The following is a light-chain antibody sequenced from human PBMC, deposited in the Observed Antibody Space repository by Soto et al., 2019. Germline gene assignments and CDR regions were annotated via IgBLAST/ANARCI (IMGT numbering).Light chain of an antibody. V-gene: IGKV3-15*01. Sequence: EIVMTQSPATLSVSPGERATLSCRASQTVNSSLAWYQQKPGQVPRLLIHGASTRATDIPDTFSGSGSATEFTLTISSLQSEDSALYFCQQYNSWPLTFGGGTKVEIK. CDR1: QTVNSS. CDR2: GAS. CDR3: QQYNSWPLT. J-gene: IGKJ4*01.